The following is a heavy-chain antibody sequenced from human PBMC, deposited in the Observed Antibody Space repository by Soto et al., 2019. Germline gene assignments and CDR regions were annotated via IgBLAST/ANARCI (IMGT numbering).Heavy chain of an antibody. CDR3: ARSGNSYGPFDY. CDR2: IYSGGST. J-gene: IGHJ4*02. CDR1: GFTGSSTY. V-gene: IGHV3-53*01. D-gene: IGHD5-18*01. Sequence: GGSLRLSCAASGFTGSSTYMSWVRQAPGKGLEWVSVIYSGGSTYYADSVKGRFTISRDNSKNTLYLQMNSLRAEDTAVYYCARSGNSYGPFDYWGQGPLATVSS.